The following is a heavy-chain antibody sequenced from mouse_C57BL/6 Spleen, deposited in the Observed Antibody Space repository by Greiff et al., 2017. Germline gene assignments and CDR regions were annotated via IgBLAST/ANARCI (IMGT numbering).Heavy chain of an antibody. Sequence: VQLKESGAELVRPGASVKLSCTASGFNIKDYYMHWVKQRPEQGLEWIGRIDPEDGDTEYAPKFQGKATMTADTSSNTAYLQLSSLTSEDTAVYYCTTQLGRGDYYYAMDYWGQGTSVTVSS. CDR3: TTQLGRGDYYYAMDY. V-gene: IGHV14-1*01. CDR1: GFNIKDYY. J-gene: IGHJ4*01. D-gene: IGHD4-1*02. CDR2: IDPEDGDT.